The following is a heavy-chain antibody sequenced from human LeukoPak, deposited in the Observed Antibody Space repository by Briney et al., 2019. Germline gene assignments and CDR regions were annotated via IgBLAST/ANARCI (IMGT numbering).Heavy chain of an antibody. Sequence: PGGSXXXXXXXSXXXFXSYGMHWVRXAPGKGLEWVAVISYDGSNKYYADSVKGRFTISRDNSKNTLYLQMNSLRAEDTAVYYCAKLPRFGELLPLDYWGQGTLVTVSS. CDR2: ISYDGSNK. D-gene: IGHD3-10*01. CDR1: XXXFXSYG. V-gene: IGHV3-30*18. J-gene: IGHJ4*02. CDR3: AKLPRFGELLPLDY.